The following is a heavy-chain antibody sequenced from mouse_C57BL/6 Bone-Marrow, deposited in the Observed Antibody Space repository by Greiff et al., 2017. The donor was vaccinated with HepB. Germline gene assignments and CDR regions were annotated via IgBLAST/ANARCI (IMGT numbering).Heavy chain of an antibody. CDR3: ARWGDWYFDV. V-gene: IGHV1-54*01. Sequence: VKVVESGAELVRPGTSVKVSCKASGYAFTNYLIEWVKQRPGQGLEWIGVINPGSGGTNYNEKFKGKATLTADKSSSTAYMQLSSLTSEDSAVYFCARWGDWYFDVWGTGTTVTVSS. CDR2: INPGSGGT. CDR1: GYAFTNYL. J-gene: IGHJ1*03.